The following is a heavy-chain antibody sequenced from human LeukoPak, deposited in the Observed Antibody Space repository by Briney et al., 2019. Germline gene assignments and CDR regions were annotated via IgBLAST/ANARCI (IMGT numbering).Heavy chain of an antibody. CDR3: ASRLGELSLYPGLN. Sequence: PSETLSLTCAVYGGSFSGYYWSWIRQPPGKGPEWIGEINHSGITNYNPSLKSRVTISVDTSKNQFSLKLSSVTAADTAVYYCASRLGELSLYPGLNWGQGTLVTVSS. D-gene: IGHD3-16*02. J-gene: IGHJ4*02. CDR1: GGSFSGYY. V-gene: IGHV4-34*01. CDR2: INHSGIT.